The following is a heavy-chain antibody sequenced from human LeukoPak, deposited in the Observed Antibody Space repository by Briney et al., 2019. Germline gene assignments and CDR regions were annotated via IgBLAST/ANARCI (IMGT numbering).Heavy chain of an antibody. D-gene: IGHD1-26*01. J-gene: IGHJ4*02. CDR1: GFTFSAYS. CDR2: IKKNGSKK. CDR3: ARGILKSRVGASCLDY. Sequence: TGGSLRLSCAASGFTFSAYSMSWVRQAPGRGLEWVANIKKNGSKKYYVDSVKGRFTISRDNAKNSLYLQMNSLRAEDTAVYYCARGILKSRVGASCLDYWGQGTLVTVSS. V-gene: IGHV3-7*01.